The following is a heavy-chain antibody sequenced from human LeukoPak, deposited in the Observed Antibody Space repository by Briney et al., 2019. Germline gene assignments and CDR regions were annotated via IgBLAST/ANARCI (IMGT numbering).Heavy chain of an antibody. J-gene: IGHJ3*02. V-gene: IGHV4-39*07. Sequence: PSETLSLTCTVSGGSISSSSYYWGWIRQPPGKGLEWIGSIYYSGSTYYNPSLKSRVTISVDTSKNQFSLKLRSVTAADTAVYYCASVIGQLPPWGAFDIWGQGTMVTVSS. CDR3: ASVIGQLPPWGAFDI. CDR2: IYYSGST. CDR1: GGSISSSSYY. D-gene: IGHD2-2*01.